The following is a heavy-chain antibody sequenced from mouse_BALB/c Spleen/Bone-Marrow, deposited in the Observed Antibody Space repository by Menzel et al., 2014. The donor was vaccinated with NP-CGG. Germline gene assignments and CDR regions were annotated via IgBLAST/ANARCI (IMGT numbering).Heavy chain of an antibody. J-gene: IGHJ2*01. CDR2: ISNSGGSI. CDR3: ARLPFDY. Sequence: EVHLVESGAGLVQPGGSLKLSCAASGFTFSSYTMSWVRQTPEKRLEWVAYISNSGGSIYYPDTVKGRFTISRDNAKNTLYLQMSSLKSEDTAMYYCARLPFDYWGQGTTLTVSS. V-gene: IGHV5-12-2*01. CDR1: GFTFSSYT.